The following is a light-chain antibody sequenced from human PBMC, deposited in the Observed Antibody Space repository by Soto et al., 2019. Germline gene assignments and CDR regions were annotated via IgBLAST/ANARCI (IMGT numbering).Light chain of an antibody. CDR2: DVT. V-gene: IGLV2-14*03. CDR3: SSFASGDTII. J-gene: IGLJ2*01. CDR1: SSDVGGYNY. Sequence: QSALTQPASVSGSPGQSITISCTGTSSDVGGYNYVSWYQQHPGKAPKVMIYDVTNRPSDVSNRFSGSKSGNTASLTISGLQGEDEPDYYCSSFASGDTIIFGGGTKLTVL.